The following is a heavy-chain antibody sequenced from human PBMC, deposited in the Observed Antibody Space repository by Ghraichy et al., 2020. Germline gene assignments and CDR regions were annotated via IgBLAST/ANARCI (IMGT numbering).Heavy chain of an antibody. CDR1: GGSISSYY. CDR2: IYYSGST. V-gene: IGHV4-59*01. Sequence: GTLNISCTVSGGSISSYYWSWIRQPPGKGLEWIGYIYYSGSTNYNPSLKSRVTISVDTSKNQFSLKLSSVTAADTAAYYCARGVVPAATDAFDIWGQGTMVTVSS. D-gene: IGHD2-2*01. J-gene: IGHJ3*02. CDR3: ARGVVPAATDAFDI.